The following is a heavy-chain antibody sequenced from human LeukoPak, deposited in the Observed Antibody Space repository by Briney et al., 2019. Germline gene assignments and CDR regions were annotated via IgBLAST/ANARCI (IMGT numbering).Heavy chain of an antibody. J-gene: IGHJ4*02. Sequence: PGGSLRLSCAASGFTFSDYYMSWIRQAPGKGLEWVSYISSSGSTIYYADSVKGRFTISRDNAKNSLYLQMNSLRAEDTAVYYCATAPHGKFTFWSGYSDPLDYWGQGTLVTVSS. CDR2: ISSSGSTI. CDR1: GFTFSDYY. CDR3: ATAPHGKFTFWSGYSDPLDY. V-gene: IGHV3-11*04. D-gene: IGHD3-3*01.